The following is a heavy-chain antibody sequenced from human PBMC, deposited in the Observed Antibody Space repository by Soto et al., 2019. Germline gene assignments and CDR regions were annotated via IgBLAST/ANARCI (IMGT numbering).Heavy chain of an antibody. CDR2: ISGTGGST. Sequence: PGGSLRLSCAASGFTFSSYAIGWVRQAPGKGLEWVLGISGTGGSTYYADSVKGRFTISRDRSKNTLYLQMNSLRAEDTAVYYCAKGGDTYGTGYFDYWGQGTLVTVSS. J-gene: IGHJ4*02. V-gene: IGHV3-23*01. D-gene: IGHD5-18*01. CDR3: AKGGDTYGTGYFDY. CDR1: GFTFSSYA.